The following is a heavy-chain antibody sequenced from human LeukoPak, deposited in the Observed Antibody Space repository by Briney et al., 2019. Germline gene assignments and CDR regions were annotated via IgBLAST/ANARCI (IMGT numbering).Heavy chain of an antibody. CDR3: ATYYDFWSDKGGFFDY. D-gene: IGHD3-3*01. J-gene: IGHJ4*02. CDR1: GGPISSGGYY. Sequence: SQTLSLTCTVSGGPISSGGYYWSWIRQHPGKGLEWIGYIYYSGSTYYNPSLKSRVTISVDTSKNQFSLKLSSVTAADTAVYYCATYYDFWSDKGGFFDYWGQGTLVTVSS. CDR2: IYYSGST. V-gene: IGHV4-31*03.